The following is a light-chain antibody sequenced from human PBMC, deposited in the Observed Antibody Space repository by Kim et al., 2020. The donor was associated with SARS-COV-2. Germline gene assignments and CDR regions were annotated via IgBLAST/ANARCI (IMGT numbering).Light chain of an antibody. Sequence: QSALTQPPSASGSPGQSVTISCTGTCSDVGGYNSVSWYQQHPGKAPKLMIYEVNKRPSGVPDRFSGSKSGNTASLTVSGLQAEDEADYYCSSYAGSNNMIFGGGTQLTVL. CDR1: CSDVGGYNS. V-gene: IGLV2-8*01. J-gene: IGLJ2*01. CDR2: EVN. CDR3: SSYAGSNNMI.